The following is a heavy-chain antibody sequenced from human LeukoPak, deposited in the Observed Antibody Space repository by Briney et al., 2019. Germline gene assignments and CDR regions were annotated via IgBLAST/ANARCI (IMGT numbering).Heavy chain of an antibody. Sequence: GRSLRLSCAASGFTFSSYALHWVRQAPGKGLEWVAVISYDGSNKYYADSVKGRFTISRDNSKNTLSLRMNSLRTEDTALYYCARAIRVVGATFDIWGQGTMVTVSS. CDR2: ISYDGSNK. J-gene: IGHJ3*02. CDR1: GFTFSSYA. CDR3: ARAIRVVGATFDI. V-gene: IGHV3-30*04. D-gene: IGHD1-26*01.